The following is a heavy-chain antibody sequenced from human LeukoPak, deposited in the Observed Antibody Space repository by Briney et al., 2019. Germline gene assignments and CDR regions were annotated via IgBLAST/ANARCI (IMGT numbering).Heavy chain of an antibody. CDR1: GYTFTSYG. J-gene: IGHJ4*02. Sequence: ASVKVSCKASGYTFTSYGISWVRQAPGQGLEWMGWISAYNGNTNYAQKLQGRVTMTTDTSTSTDYMELRSLRSDDTAVYYCARAREWELGGPLDYWGRGTLVTVSS. V-gene: IGHV1-18*01. CDR3: ARAREWELGGPLDY. CDR2: ISAYNGNT. D-gene: IGHD1-26*01.